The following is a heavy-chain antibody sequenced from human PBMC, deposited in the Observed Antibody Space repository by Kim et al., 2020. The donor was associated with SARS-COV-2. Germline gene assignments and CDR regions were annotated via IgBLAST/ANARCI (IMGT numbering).Heavy chain of an antibody. Sequence: GGSLRLSCAASGFTVSSNYMSWVRQAPGKGLEWVSVIYSGGSTYYADSVKGRVTISRDNSKNTLYLQMNSLRAADTAVYYCASTSVHYYDSSGFDYWGQGTLVTVSS. CDR3: ASTSVHYYDSSGFDY. CDR1: GFTVSSNY. V-gene: IGHV3-66*02. D-gene: IGHD3-22*01. CDR2: IYSGGST. J-gene: IGHJ4*02.